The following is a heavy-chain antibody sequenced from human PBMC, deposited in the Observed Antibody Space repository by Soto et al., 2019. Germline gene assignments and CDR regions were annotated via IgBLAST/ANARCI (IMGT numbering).Heavy chain of an antibody. V-gene: IGHV4-34*11. D-gene: IGHD1-20*01. CDR2: VYYSGIT. Sequence: SETLSLTCAVYGGSFSGYYWSWIRQSPGKGLEWIGFVYYSGITNYSPSLKSRVTISLDTSKDQFSLRLTSVTAADTAVYYCARTRDNNINYYYALDVWGQGTTVTVSS. J-gene: IGHJ6*02. CDR3: ARTRDNNINYYYALDV. CDR1: GGSFSGYY.